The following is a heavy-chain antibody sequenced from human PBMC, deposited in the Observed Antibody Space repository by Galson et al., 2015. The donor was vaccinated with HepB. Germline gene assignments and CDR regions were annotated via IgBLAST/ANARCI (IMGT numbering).Heavy chain of an antibody. J-gene: IGHJ4*02. V-gene: IGHV3-48*03. CDR3: ARGWVDGIHFGH. CDR1: GFTFSYYE. D-gene: IGHD5-24*01. CDR2: ITSSSSDI. Sequence: SLRLSCAASGFTFSYYEMNWVRQAPGKGLEWVSYITSSSSDIHYADSVKGRFTISRDNDKNSLYLQMSSLRAEDTAVYYCARGWVDGIHFGHWGQGALVTVSS.